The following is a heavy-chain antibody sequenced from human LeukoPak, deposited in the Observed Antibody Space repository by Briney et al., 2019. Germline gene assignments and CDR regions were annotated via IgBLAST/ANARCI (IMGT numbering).Heavy chain of an antibody. Sequence: AETLSLTCAVSGYSISSGYYWGWIRQPPGKGLEWNGSIYHSGSTYYNPSLKSRVTISVDTSKNQFSLKLSSVTAADTAVYYCARLSQDTWNAFDIWGQGTMVTVSS. D-gene: IGHD2-15*01. CDR1: GYSISSGYY. J-gene: IGHJ3*02. V-gene: IGHV4-38-2*01. CDR2: IYHSGST. CDR3: ARLSQDTWNAFDI.